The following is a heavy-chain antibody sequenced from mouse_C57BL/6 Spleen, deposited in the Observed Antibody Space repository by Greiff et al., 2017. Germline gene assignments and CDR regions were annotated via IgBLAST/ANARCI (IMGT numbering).Heavy chain of an antibody. V-gene: IGHV1-64*01. D-gene: IGHD2-2*01. CDR1: GYTFTSYW. CDR3: ARKTVTEGYYFDY. Sequence: QVQLQQPGAELVKPGASVKLSCKASGYTFTSYWMHWVKQRPGQGLEWIGMIHPNSGSTNYNEKFKSKATLTVDKPSSTAYMQLSSLTSEDSAVYYCARKTVTEGYYFDYWGQGTTLTVSS. CDR2: IHPNSGST. J-gene: IGHJ2*01.